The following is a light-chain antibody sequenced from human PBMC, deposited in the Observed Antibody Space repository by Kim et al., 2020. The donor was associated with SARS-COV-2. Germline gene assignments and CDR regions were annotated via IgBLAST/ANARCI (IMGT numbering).Light chain of an antibody. CDR1: QTIDMNF. CDR3: QQYETSSWT. Sequence: LSPGERVTLSCRASQTIDMNFLAWYQQKPGQAPRPLTYGTITRATGIPDRSRGRGSGTDFTLTISRLGPEDFAVYYCQQYETSSWTFGQGTKVE. J-gene: IGKJ1*01. V-gene: IGKV3-20*01. CDR2: GTI.